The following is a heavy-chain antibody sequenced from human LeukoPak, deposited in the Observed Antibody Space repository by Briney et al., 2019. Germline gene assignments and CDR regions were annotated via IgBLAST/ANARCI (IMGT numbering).Heavy chain of an antibody. V-gene: IGHV1-69*01. J-gene: IGHJ4*02. D-gene: IGHD5-12*01. CDR3: ARNIVATEEGDY. CDR2: IIPIFGTA. CDR1: GGTFSSYA. Sequence: GSSVKVSCKASGGTFSSYAISWVRQAPGQGLEWMGGIIPIFGTANYAQKFQGRVTITADESTSTAYMELSSLRSEDTAMYYCARNIVATEEGDYWGQGTLVTVSS.